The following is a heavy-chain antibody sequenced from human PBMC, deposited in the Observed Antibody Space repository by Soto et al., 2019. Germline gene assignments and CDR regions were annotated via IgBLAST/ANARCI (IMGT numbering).Heavy chain of an antibody. CDR1: GGTFSSYA. Sequence: VASVKVSCKASGGTFSSYAISWVRQAPGQGLEWMGGIIPIFGTANYAQKFQGRVTITADESTSTAYMELSSLRSEDTAVYYCARVYSGSYATYYYGMDVWGQGTTVTVSS. J-gene: IGHJ6*02. D-gene: IGHD1-26*01. V-gene: IGHV1-69*13. CDR3: ARVYSGSYATYYYGMDV. CDR2: IIPIFGTA.